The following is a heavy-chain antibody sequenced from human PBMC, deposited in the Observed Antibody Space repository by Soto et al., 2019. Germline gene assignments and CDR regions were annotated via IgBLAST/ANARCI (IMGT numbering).Heavy chain of an antibody. D-gene: IGHD3-16*02. J-gene: IGHJ5*02. Sequence: GSLRLSCAASGFTFSSYAMSWVRQAPGKGLEWVSAISASGGSTYYANSVKGRFTISRDNSKNTLYLQMNSLRAEDTAVYYCAKDDYVWGSYRYPNWFDPWGQGTLVTVSS. CDR3: AKDDYVWGSYRYPNWFDP. CDR1: GFTFSSYA. V-gene: IGHV3-23*01. CDR2: ISASGGST.